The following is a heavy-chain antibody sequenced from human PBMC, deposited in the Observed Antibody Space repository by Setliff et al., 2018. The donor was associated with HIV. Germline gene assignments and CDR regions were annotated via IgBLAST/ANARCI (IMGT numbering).Heavy chain of an antibody. Sequence: GGSLRLSCAASGFTFDDYAMHWVRQAPGKGLEWVSGISWNRITTSYADSVQGRFTISRDNAKNTVYLQMNSLRVDDTAIYYCAREGATTAGFDIWGHGTMVTVSS. J-gene: IGHJ3*02. D-gene: IGHD6-19*01. CDR2: ISWNRITT. CDR3: AREGATTAGFDI. V-gene: IGHV3-9*01. CDR1: GFTFDDYA.